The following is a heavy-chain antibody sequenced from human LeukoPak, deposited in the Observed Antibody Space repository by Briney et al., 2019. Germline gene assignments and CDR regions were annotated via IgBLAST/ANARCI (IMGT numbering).Heavy chain of an antibody. CDR1: GFTFRNYG. CDR3: ACNRWLQSPFDY. D-gene: IGHD5-24*01. J-gene: IGHJ4*02. V-gene: IGHV3-21*01. Sequence: GGSLRLSCAASGFTFRNYGMSWVRQAPGKGLEWVSGIGGAASRTYYADSVKGRFTISRDNAKNSLYLQMNSLRAEDTAVYYCACNRWLQSPFDYWGQGTLVTVSS. CDR2: IGGAASRT.